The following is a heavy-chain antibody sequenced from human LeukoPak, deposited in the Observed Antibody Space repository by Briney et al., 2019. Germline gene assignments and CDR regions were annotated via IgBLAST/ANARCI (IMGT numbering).Heavy chain of an antibody. D-gene: IGHD2-21*01. V-gene: IGHV1-18*01. CDR2: ISAYNGNT. CDR1: GGTFSSYA. Sequence: GASVKVSCKASGGTFSSYAISWVRQAPGQGREWMGWISAYNGNTNYAQKLQGRVTMTTDTSTSTAYMELRSLRSDDTAVYYCARSSSVTIPGYYFDYWGQGTLVTVSS. CDR3: ARSSSVTIPGYYFDY. J-gene: IGHJ4*02.